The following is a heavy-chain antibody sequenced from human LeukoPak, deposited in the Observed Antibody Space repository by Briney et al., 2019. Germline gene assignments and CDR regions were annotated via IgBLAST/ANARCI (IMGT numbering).Heavy chain of an antibody. Sequence: GGSLRLSCAASGFPFSNAWLSWVRQAPGKGLEWLGRIKSQTDGGTTDYTAPVKGRFTISRDDSKNTLYLHMNSLKTEDTALYYCTTDVHWGQGTLVTVSS. J-gene: IGHJ1*01. V-gene: IGHV3-15*01. CDR3: TTDVH. CDR1: GFPFSNAW. CDR2: IKSQTDGGTT.